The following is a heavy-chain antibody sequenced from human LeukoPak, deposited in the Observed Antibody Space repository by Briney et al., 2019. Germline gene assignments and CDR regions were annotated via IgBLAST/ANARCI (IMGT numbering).Heavy chain of an antibody. Sequence: GGSLRLSCAASGFTFSSYAMSWVRQAPGKGLEWVSVISGSGGSTYYADSVKGRFTISRDNSKNTLYLQMNSLRAEDTAVYYCAKDPFIAVAGTGTPGYWGQGTLVTVSS. J-gene: IGHJ4*02. CDR1: GFTFSSYA. CDR2: ISGSGGST. CDR3: AKDPFIAVAGTGTPGY. V-gene: IGHV3-23*01. D-gene: IGHD6-19*01.